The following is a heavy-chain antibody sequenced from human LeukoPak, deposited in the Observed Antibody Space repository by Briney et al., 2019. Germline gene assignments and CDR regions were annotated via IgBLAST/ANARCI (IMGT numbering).Heavy chain of an antibody. D-gene: IGHD5-12*01. J-gene: IGHJ4*02. Sequence: PGGSLRLSCAASGFTFSSYAMSCVRQAPGKGLEWVSAISGSGGSTYYADSVKGRFTISRDNAKNSLYLQMNSLRAEDTAVYYCARDYPSGYRFDYWGQGTLLTVSS. CDR2: ISGSGGST. CDR3: ARDYPSGYRFDY. V-gene: IGHV3-23*01. CDR1: GFTFSSYA.